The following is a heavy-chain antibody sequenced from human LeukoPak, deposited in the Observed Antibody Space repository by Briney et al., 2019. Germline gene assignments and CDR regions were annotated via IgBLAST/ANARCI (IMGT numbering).Heavy chain of an antibody. Sequence: GGSLRLSCAASGFTFDDYAMHWVRQAPGKGLEWVSGISWNSGSIGYADSVKGRFTISRDNAKNSLYLQMDSLRAEDTALYYCVKDAGTAWGQGTLVTVSS. V-gene: IGHV3-9*01. D-gene: IGHD2-8*02. CDR1: GFTFDDYA. J-gene: IGHJ5*02. CDR2: ISWNSGSI. CDR3: VKDAGTA.